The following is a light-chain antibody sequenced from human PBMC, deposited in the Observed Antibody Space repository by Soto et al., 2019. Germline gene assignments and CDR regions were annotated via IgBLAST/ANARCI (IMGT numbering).Light chain of an antibody. CDR2: GAS. CDR3: QQYGSSPYT. J-gene: IGKJ2*01. V-gene: IGKV3-20*01. Sequence: EIVLTQSPGTLSLSPEERATLSCRASQSVSSSYLAWYQQKPGQAPRLLIYGASSRATGIPDRFSGSGSGTDFTLTISRLEPEDFAVYNCQQYGSSPYTFGQGTKLEIK. CDR1: QSVSSSY.